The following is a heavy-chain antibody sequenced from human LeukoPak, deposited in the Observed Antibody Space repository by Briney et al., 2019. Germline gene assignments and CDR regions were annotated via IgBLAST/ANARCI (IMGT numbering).Heavy chain of an antibody. CDR2: IYYSGST. J-gene: IGHJ4*02. D-gene: IGHD6-19*01. Sequence: KPSETLSLTCTVSGGSISSSSYYWGWIRQPPGKGLEWIGSIYYSGSTYYNPSLKSRVTISVDTSNNQFSLKLSSVTAADMAVYYCGGGPVADYCFDYWGQGTLVTVSS. CDR3: GGGPVADYCFDY. CDR1: GGSISSSSYY. V-gene: IGHV4-39*01.